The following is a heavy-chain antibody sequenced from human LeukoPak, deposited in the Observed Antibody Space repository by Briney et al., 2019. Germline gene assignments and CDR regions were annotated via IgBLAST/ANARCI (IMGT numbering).Heavy chain of an antibody. CDR2: INTDGSNT. CDR1: GFTFSNYW. V-gene: IGHV3-74*01. Sequence: GGSLRLSCAASGFTFSNYWLHWVRQAPGKGLVWVSRINTDGSNTTYADSVKGRFTISRDNVKNTLYLQMNSLRADDMAVYYCARDGDTYYYGMDVWGQGTTVTVSS. CDR3: ARDGDTYYYGMDV. D-gene: IGHD7-27*01. J-gene: IGHJ6*02.